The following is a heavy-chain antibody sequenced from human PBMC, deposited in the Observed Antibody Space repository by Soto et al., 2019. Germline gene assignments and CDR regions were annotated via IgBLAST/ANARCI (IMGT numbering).Heavy chain of an antibody. CDR3: ARELTGDPNY. CDR2: SNPHNGGT. J-gene: IGHJ4*02. CDR1: GYSFTGHG. D-gene: IGHD7-27*01. Sequence: ASVKVSRKTTGYSFTGHGIHWVRQAPGQGLEWMGWSNPHNGGTSSAQKFQGRVTLTRDTSINTAFMELSSLRSDDTAVYYCARELTGDPNYWGQGTLVTVSS. V-gene: IGHV1-2*02.